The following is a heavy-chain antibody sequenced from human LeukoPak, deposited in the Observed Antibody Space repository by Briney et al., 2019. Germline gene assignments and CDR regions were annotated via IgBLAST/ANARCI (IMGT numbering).Heavy chain of an antibody. CDR2: IYYSGST. Sequence: PSETLSLTCTVSGGSISSYYWSWIRQPPGKGLEWIGYIYYSGSTNYNPSLKSRVTISVDTSKNQFSLKLSSVTAADTAVYYCARSGYPNNWFDPWGQGTLVTVSS. D-gene: IGHD3-22*01. V-gene: IGHV4-59*08. CDR1: GGSISSYY. CDR3: ARSGYPNNWFDP. J-gene: IGHJ5*02.